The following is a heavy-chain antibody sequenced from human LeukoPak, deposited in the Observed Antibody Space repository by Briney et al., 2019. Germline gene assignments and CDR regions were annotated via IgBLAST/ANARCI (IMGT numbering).Heavy chain of an antibody. Sequence: HPSETLSLTCTVSGASLSRDTYFWGWIRQSPEKGLEWIGSIDSSGTTHYNSSLKSRVVISVDTSRNEVSLNLTSVTSADTAAYYCARHGYIQFWLYWGQGTQVIVSS. D-gene: IGHD5-18*01. CDR1: GASLSRDTYF. CDR2: IDSSGTT. J-gene: IGHJ4*02. CDR3: ARHGYIQFWLY. V-gene: IGHV4-39*01.